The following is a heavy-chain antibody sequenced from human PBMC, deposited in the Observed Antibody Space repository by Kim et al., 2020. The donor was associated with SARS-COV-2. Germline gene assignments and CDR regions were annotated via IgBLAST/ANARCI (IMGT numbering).Heavy chain of an antibody. CDR2: ST. D-gene: IGHD3-16*01. V-gene: IGHV3-66*01. J-gene: IGHJ4*02. CDR3: ARASDYVSDY. Sequence: STYTADSAKGSFTISRDNSKNTMYLKMNSLRAEDTAVYYCARASDYVSDYWGQGTQVTVSS.